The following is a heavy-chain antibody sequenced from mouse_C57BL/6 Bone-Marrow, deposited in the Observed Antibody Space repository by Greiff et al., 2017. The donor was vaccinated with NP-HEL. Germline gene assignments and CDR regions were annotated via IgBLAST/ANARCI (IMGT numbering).Heavy chain of an antibody. CDR2: INPNNGGT. D-gene: IGHD1-1*01. V-gene: IGHV1-18*01. CDR1: GYTFTDYN. Sequence: EVQLQQSGPELVKPGASVKIPCKASGYTFTDYNMDWVKQSHGKSLEWIGDINPNNGGTIYNQKFKGKATLTVDKSSSTAYMELSSLTSEDTAVYYCARGIYYSGSSYLYAMDYWGQGTSVTVPS. J-gene: IGHJ4*01. CDR3: ARGIYYSGSSYLYAMDY.